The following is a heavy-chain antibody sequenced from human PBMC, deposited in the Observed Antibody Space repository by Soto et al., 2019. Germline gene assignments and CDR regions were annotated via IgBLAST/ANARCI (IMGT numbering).Heavy chain of an antibody. V-gene: IGHV3-23*01. CDR3: AKARLGELSSYYYYNMDV. CDR1: GFTFSSFS. J-gene: IGHJ6*02. D-gene: IGHD3-16*02. CDR2: ISGSGGST. Sequence: GGFLRLSCAASGFTFSSFSMSWVRQSPGKGLEWVSAISGSGGSTYYADSVEGRFSISRDNSKNTLYLQMNSLRAEDTAVYYCAKARLGELSSYYYYNMDVWGQGTTVTVSS.